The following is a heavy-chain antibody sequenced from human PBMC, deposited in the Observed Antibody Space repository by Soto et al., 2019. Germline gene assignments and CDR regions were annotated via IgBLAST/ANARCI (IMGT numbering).Heavy chain of an antibody. J-gene: IGHJ5*02. CDR1: GFTVSNTY. V-gene: IGHV3-53*02. D-gene: IGHD2-2*01. CDR2: IYTAGGT. CDR3: ARALPVAKGGFDP. Sequence: EVQLVETGGGLIQPGGSLRLSCAASGFTVSNTYMTWVRQPPGKGLECVSVIYTAGGTNYADSVKGRFILSSDNSKNTLYLQMTSLRAEDTAVYYCARALPVAKGGFDPWGQGTLVTVSS.